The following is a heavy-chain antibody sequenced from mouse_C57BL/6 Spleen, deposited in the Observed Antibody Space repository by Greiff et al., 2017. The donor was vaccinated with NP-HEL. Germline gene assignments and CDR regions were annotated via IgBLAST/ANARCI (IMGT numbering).Heavy chain of an antibody. CDR2: ISLNSDNYAT. J-gene: IGHJ2*01. CDR3: NGTGSFDY. Sequence: EVKVEEPGAGLVQPGRSMKLSCDASGFTFSNYWMNWVRQTPEKGLEWVAEISLNSDNYATHYALSGKGRFTISRDDSKSSIYLHMNNLRAEDTGIYYCNGTGSFDYWGQGTTLTVSS. D-gene: IGHD4-1*01. CDR1: GFTFSNYW. V-gene: IGHV6-3*01.